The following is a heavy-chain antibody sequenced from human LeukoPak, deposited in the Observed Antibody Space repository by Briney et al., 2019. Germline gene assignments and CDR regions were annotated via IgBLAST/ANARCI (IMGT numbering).Heavy chain of an antibody. CDR3: ARSRFGPRWLFGSGGCDY. CDR1: GYSFTSYW. CDR2: IYPGDSDT. Sequence: GESLKISCKGSGYSFTSYWIGWVRQMPGKGLEWMGIIYPGDSDTRYSPSFQGQVTISADKSISTAYLQWSSLKASDTAMYYCARSRFGPRWLFGSGGCDYWGQGTLVTVSS. D-gene: IGHD3-22*01. J-gene: IGHJ4*02. V-gene: IGHV5-51*01.